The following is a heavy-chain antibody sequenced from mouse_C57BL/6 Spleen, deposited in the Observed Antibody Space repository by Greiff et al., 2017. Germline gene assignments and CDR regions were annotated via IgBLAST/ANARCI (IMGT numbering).Heavy chain of an antibody. CDR1: GFTFSDYG. D-gene: IGHD2-1*01. J-gene: IGHJ3*01. CDR2: ISSGSSTI. V-gene: IGHV5-17*01. CDR3: ARKWYQAY. Sequence: DVMLVESGGGLVKPGGSLKLSCAASGFTFSDYGMHWVRQAPEKGLEWVAYISSGSSTIYYADTVKGRFTISRDNAKNTLFLQMTSLRSEVTAMYYCARKWYQAYWGQGTLVTVSS.